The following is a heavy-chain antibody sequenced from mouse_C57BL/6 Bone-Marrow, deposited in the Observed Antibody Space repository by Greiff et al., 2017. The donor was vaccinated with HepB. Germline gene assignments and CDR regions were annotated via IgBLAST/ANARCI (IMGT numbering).Heavy chain of an antibody. CDR2: INPYNGGT. CDR1: GYTFTDYY. V-gene: IGHV1-19*01. J-gene: IGHJ4*01. Sequence: VQLQQSGPVLVKPGASVKMSCKASGYTFTDYYMNWVKQSHGKSLEWIGVINPYNGGTSYNQKFKGKATLTVDKSSSTAYMELNSLTSEDSAVYYCERGESKPYAMDDWGQGTSGTVAS. D-gene: IGHD2-5*01. CDR3: ERGESKPYAMDD.